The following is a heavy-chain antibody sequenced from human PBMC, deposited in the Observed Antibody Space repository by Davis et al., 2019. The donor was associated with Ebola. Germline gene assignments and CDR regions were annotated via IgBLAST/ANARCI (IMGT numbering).Heavy chain of an antibody. V-gene: IGHV4-59*12. Sequence: PSETLSLTCTVSGGSISSYYWSWIRQPPGKGLEWIGYIYYSGSTNYNPSLKSRVTISVDTSKNQFSLKLSSVTAADTAVYYCARCIYDYVWGSYRLDYWGQGTLVTVSS. D-gene: IGHD3-16*02. CDR1: GGSISSYY. CDR2: IYYSGST. J-gene: IGHJ4*02. CDR3: ARCIYDYVWGSYRLDY.